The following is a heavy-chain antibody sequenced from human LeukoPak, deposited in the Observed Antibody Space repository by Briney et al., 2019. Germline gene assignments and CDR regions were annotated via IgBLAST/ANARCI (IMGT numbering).Heavy chain of an antibody. CDR3: ARDRYSGSYSWGY. Sequence: ASVKVSCKASGYTFTSYGIRRVRQAPGHGLEWMGWISAYNGNTNYAQKRQGRVTMTTDTSTSTAYVELRSLRSDDTAVYYCARDRYSGSYSWGYWGQGSLVTVSS. CDR2: ISAYNGNT. CDR1: GYTFTSYG. V-gene: IGHV1-18*01. D-gene: IGHD1-26*01. J-gene: IGHJ4*02.